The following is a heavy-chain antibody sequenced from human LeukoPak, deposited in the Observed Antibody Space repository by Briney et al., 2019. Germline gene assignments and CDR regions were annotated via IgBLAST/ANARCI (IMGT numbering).Heavy chain of an antibody. CDR1: GFTFTIYA. CDR2: ISSSGGST. D-gene: IGHD5-18*01. V-gene: IGHV3-23*01. CDR3: AKGGYSYGP. J-gene: IGHJ4*02. Sequence: GGSLRLSCAASGFTFTIYAMTWVRQAPGKGLEWVLTISSSGGSTYYADSVKGRFTISRDNSKNTLYLQMSSLRAEDTALYYCAKGGYSYGPWGQGTLVTASS.